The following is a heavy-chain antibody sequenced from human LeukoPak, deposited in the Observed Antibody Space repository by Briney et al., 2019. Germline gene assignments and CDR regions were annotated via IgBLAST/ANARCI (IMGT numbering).Heavy chain of an antibody. D-gene: IGHD1-26*01. CDR1: GFTFSTYG. V-gene: IGHV3-33*01. CDR2: VWYDGTNI. J-gene: IGHJ4*02. CDR3: ARGGYSGTYYFDY. Sequence: GKSLRLSCAASGFTFSTYGMHRVRQAPGKGLEWVAVVWYDGTNIHYVDSVKGRFTISRDNSKSTLYLQMNSLTVEDTAVYYCARGGYSGTYYFDYWAQGTLVTVSS.